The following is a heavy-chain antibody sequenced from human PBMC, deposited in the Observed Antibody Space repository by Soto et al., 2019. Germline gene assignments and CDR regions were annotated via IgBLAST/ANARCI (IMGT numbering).Heavy chain of an antibody. J-gene: IGHJ6*02. CDR1: GGTFSSYI. CDR2: ISPMFGTT. CDR3: ARVVVVAAKYYQYGMDV. D-gene: IGHD2-15*01. V-gene: IGHV1-69*08. Sequence: QAQLVQSGAEVKKPGSSVTVSCKASGGTFSSYIISWVRQAPGEGLEWMGRISPMFGTTNYAQKFQGRVRITADESTRTAYMELNSLISEDTAVYYCARVVVVAAKYYQYGMDVWGRGTTVTVSS.